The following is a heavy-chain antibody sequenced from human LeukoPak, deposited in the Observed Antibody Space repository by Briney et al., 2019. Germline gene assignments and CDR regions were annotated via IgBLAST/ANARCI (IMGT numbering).Heavy chain of an antibody. CDR3: ARGPFMVRGVIMNRDYYYYGMDV. Sequence: PSETLSLTCTVSGGSISSYYWSWIRQPPGKGLEWIGYIYYSGSTNYNPSLKSRVTISVDTSKNQFSLKLSSVTAADTAVYYCARGPFMVRGVIMNRDYYYYGMDVWGQGTTVTVSS. D-gene: IGHD3-10*01. CDR2: IYYSGST. J-gene: IGHJ6*02. CDR1: GGSISSYY. V-gene: IGHV4-59*12.